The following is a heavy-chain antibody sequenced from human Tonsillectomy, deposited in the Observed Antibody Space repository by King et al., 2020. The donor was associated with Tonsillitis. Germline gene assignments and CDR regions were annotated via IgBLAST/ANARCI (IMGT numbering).Heavy chain of an antibody. J-gene: IGHJ6*02. V-gene: IGHV6-1*01. Sequence: VQLQQSGPGLVKPSQTLSLTCAISGDSVSSNSAAWNWIRQSPSRGLEWLGRTYYRSKWYNDYAVSVKSRITINPHTSKNQFSLQLNSVTPEDTAVYYCARDERLCSPTSCYYSYSFYGMDVWGQGTTVTVSS. D-gene: IGHD2-2*01. CDR3: ARDERLCSPTSCYYSYSFYGMDV. CDR2: TYYRSKWYN. CDR1: GDSVSSNSAA.